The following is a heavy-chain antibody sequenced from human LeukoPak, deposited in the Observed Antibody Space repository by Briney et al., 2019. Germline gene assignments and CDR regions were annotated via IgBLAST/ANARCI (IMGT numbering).Heavy chain of an antibody. D-gene: IGHD6-13*01. J-gene: IGHJ4*02. Sequence: GGSLRLSCAASGFTFSNYGMHWVRQAPGKGLEWVAFISYDGGNKYYTDSVKGRFTISRDNSKNTLYLQMNSLRPEDAAVYYCAKDPRRYSRTGGYFDYWGQGTLVTVSS. CDR1: GFTFSNYG. CDR3: AKDPRRYSRTGGYFDY. CDR2: ISYDGGNK. V-gene: IGHV3-30*18.